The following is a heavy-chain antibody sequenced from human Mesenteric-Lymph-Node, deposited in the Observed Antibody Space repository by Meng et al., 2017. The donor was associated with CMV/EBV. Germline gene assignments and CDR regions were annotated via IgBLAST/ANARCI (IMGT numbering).Heavy chain of an antibody. CDR2: ISSSSSYI. D-gene: IGHD5-24*01. CDR3: ARVLAERMASKSSGLGY. J-gene: IGHJ4*02. V-gene: IGHV3-21*01. Sequence: GGSLRLSCAASGFTFSSYSMNWVRQAPGKGLEWVSSISSSSSYIYYADSVKGRFTISRDNAKNSLYLQMNSLRAEDTAVYYCARVLAERMASKSSGLGYWGQGALVTVSS. CDR1: GFTFSSYS.